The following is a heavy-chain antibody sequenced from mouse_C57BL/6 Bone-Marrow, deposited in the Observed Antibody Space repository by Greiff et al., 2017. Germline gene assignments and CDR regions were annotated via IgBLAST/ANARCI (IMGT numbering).Heavy chain of an antibody. CDR1: GYTFTSYG. D-gene: IGHD4-1*01. CDR2: IYPRCGNT. J-gene: IGHJ2*01. Sequence: QVQLQQSGAELARPGASVKLSCKASGYTFTSYGISWVKQSTGQGLEWIGEIYPRCGNTYYNEKFQGKATLTADKSSSTAYMELRSLTSEDSAVYFCASLGGFDYWGQGTTLTVSS. V-gene: IGHV1-81*01. CDR3: ASLGGFDY.